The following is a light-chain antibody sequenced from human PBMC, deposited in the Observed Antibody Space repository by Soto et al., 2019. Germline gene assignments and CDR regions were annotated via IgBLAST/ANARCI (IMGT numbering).Light chain of an antibody. J-gene: IGLJ1*01. CDR2: DVN. Sequence: QSALTQPASVSGSPGQSITITCTGASSDLGGHNYVSWYQLHPGKAPKLIIFDVNNRPSGVSNRFSGSKSANTASLTISGLQAEDVADCYCSSYTGTLYVFGTGTKVTVL. V-gene: IGLV2-14*03. CDR3: SSYTGTLYV. CDR1: SSDLGGHNY.